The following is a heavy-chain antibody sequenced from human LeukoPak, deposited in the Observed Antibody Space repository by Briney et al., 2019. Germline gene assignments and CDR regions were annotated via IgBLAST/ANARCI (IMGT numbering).Heavy chain of an antibody. CDR1: GASISSDY. D-gene: IGHD1-26*01. V-gene: IGHV4-4*07. CDR2: IYTSGSP. CDR3: ARCRRGSCDNFDY. J-gene: IGHJ4*02. Sequence: SGTLSLTCTVSGASISSDYCSWIRQPAGKGLEWIGRIYTSGSPNYNPPLNSQVTMSADTSKNHFSLKLSSVTAADTAVNYCARCRRGSCDNFDYWGQGTLVTVSS.